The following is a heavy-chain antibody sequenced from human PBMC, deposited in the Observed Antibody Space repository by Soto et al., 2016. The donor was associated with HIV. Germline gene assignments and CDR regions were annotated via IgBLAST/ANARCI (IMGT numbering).Heavy chain of an antibody. V-gene: IGHV3-23*01. CDR1: GFTFSSYA. D-gene: IGHD3-22*01. Sequence: EVQLLESGGGLVQPGGSLRLSRAASGFTFSSYAMSWVRQAPGKGLEWVSAISGSGGSTYYADSVKGRFTISRDNSKNTLYLQMNSLRAEDTAVYYCAKGDYYDSSGFIDYWGQGTLVTVSS. J-gene: IGHJ4*02. CDR2: ISGSGGST. CDR3: AKGDYYDSSGFIDY.